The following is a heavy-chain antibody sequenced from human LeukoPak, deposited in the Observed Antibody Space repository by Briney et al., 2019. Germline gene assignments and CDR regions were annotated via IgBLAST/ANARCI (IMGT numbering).Heavy chain of an antibody. Sequence: SETLSLTCSVSGGSISSYYWSWVRQPPGKGLEWIGYIPYSGSTNYNPSLKSRVTISLDTSKNQFSLRLSSVTAADTAVYYCARVVVPTNFDYWGQGTLVSVSS. CDR3: ARVVVPTNFDY. J-gene: IGHJ4*02. CDR1: GGSISSYY. D-gene: IGHD2-2*01. CDR2: IPYSGST. V-gene: IGHV4-59*01.